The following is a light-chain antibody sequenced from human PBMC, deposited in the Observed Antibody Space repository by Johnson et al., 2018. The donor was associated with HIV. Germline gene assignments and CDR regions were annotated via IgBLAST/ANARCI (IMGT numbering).Light chain of an antibody. CDR2: DNN. Sequence: QSVLTQPPSVSAAPGQKVTISCSGSSSNIANIYVSWYQQLPGTAPKLLIYDNNNRPSGIPDRFSGSKSGTSATLGITGLQTGDEADYYCGTWDPSLSAGEVFGTGTKVTVL. V-gene: IGLV1-51*01. J-gene: IGLJ1*01. CDR1: SSNIANIY. CDR3: GTWDPSLSAGEV.